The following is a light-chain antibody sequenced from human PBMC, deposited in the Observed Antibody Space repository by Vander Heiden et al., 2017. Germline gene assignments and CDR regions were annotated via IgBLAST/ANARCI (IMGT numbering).Light chain of an antibody. J-gene: IGKJ2*01. CDR3: QQSYTSPYT. V-gene: IGKV1-39*01. CDR2: GAS. CDR1: QSLSIY. Sequence: QVTQSPSTLSSSEGDKVMITCRASQSLSIYLNWDQQKPGKAPQLLITGASSLHSGVPSRFSGSGSGSVFTLNISRLQPDDFATYYCQQSYTSPYTFGQGTNLDI.